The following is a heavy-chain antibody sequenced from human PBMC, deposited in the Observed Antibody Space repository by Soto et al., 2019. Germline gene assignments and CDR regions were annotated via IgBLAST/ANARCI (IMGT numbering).Heavy chain of an antibody. D-gene: IGHD3-22*01. V-gene: IGHV3-15*01. J-gene: IGHJ4*02. CDR2: IKSKTDGGTT. CDR3: TTDPDYYDSSGPRFDY. CDR1: GFTFSNAW. Sequence: VGSLRLSCAASGFTFSNAWMSWVRQAPGKGLEWVGRIKSKTDGGTTDYAAPAKGRFTISRDDSKNTLYLQMNSLKTEDTAVYYCTTDPDYYDSSGPRFDYWGQGTLVTVSS.